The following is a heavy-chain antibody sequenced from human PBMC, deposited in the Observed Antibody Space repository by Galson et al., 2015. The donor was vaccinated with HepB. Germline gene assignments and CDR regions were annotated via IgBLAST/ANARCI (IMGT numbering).Heavy chain of an antibody. Sequence: SVKVSCKASGGTFSSYAISWVRQAPGQGLEWMGRIIPILGIANYAQKFQGRVTITADKSTSTAYMELSSLRSEDTAVYYCARDAPDYGDDENAFDIWGQGTMVTVSS. V-gene: IGHV1-69*04. CDR3: ARDAPDYGDDENAFDI. D-gene: IGHD4-17*01. CDR2: IIPILGIA. CDR1: GGTFSSYA. J-gene: IGHJ3*02.